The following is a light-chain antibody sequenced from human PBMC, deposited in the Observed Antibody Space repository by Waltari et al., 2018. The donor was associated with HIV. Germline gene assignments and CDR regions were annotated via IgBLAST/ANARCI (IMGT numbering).Light chain of an antibody. Sequence: SLLPPPPSAPGTHGQRIILPGSGLPSTIRPTNVNWYKQLPGTTPRHLMHSNIKRPSGVRDRFSGSRSGTSASLAISGVKSEDEADYYCSAWDASLGAWMCGGGTKLTGL. CDR1: PSTIRPTN. CDR3: SAWDASLGAWM. V-gene: IGLV1-44*01. J-gene: IGLJ3*02. CDR2: SNI.